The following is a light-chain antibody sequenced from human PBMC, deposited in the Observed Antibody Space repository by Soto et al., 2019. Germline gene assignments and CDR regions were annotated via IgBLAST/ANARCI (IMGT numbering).Light chain of an antibody. V-gene: IGLV1-51*01. Sequence: QSVLMQPPSVSAAPGQKVTISCSGSSSNIGNNYVSWYQQLPGTAPKLLIYDNNNRPSGIPDRFSGSKSGTSATLGITGLQTGDEADYYCGTWDSSLSAVVFGGGTKLTVL. CDR2: DNN. J-gene: IGLJ2*01. CDR3: GTWDSSLSAVV. CDR1: SSNIGNNY.